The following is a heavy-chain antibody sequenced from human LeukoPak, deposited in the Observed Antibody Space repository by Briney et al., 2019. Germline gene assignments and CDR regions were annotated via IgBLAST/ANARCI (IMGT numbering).Heavy chain of an antibody. CDR2: ISGSGGST. V-gene: IGHV3-23*01. J-gene: IGHJ4*02. Sequence: GGSLRLSCAASGFTFSSYAMSWLRQAPGKGLKWVSAISGSGGSTYYADSVKGRFTISRDNSKNTLYLQMNSLRAEDTAVYYCAKDGSQWLVPTNYWGQGTLVTVSS. D-gene: IGHD6-19*01. CDR1: GFTFSSYA. CDR3: AKDGSQWLVPTNY.